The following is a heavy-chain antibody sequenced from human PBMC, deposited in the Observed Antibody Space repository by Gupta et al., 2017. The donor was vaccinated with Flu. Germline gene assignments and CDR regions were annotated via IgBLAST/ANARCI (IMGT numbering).Heavy chain of an antibody. Sequence: QVQLQESGPGLVKPSGTLSLPCTVSGGSLSSLNWWSWVRQPPGKGLEWIGQIYHSGSTYSNPSLKSRVTISLDKSKNQFSLKLTSVTAADTAVYYCARGGVTFGGLIVPSFNGMDVWGQGTTVTVSS. D-gene: IGHD3-16*02. CDR3: ARGGVTFGGLIVPSFNGMDV. CDR1: GGSLSSLNW. CDR2: IYHSGST. V-gene: IGHV4-4*02. J-gene: IGHJ6*02.